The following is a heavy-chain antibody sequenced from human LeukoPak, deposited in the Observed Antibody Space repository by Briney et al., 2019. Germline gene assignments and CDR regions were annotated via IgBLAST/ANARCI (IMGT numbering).Heavy chain of an antibody. Sequence: ASVKVSCKTSGYTFTSYYMHWVRQAPGQGLEWMGIINPSGGSTNYAQKLQGRVTMTTDTSTSTAYMELRSLRSDDTAVYYCARTLSSSSWTPKGWWFDPWGQGTLVTVSS. CDR1: GYTFTSYY. V-gene: IGHV1-46*01. J-gene: IGHJ5*02. CDR3: ARTLSSSSWTPKGWWFDP. CDR2: INPSGGST. D-gene: IGHD6-13*01.